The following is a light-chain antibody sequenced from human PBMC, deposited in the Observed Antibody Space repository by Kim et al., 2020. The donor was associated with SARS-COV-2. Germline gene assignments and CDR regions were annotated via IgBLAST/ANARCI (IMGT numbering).Light chain of an antibody. CDR1: QSVGSE. Sequence: LSPGERVTLSCRASQSVGSELAWYQHKSGQAPRLLIYDPSNRATGIPARFSGSGSGTDFTLTISSLQPEDFAVYYCQQRDSWPRTFGQGTKVDIK. J-gene: IGKJ1*01. CDR2: DPS. CDR3: QQRDSWPRT. V-gene: IGKV3-11*01.